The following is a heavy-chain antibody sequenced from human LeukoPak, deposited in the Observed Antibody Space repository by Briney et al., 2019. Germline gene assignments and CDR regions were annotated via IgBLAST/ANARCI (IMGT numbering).Heavy chain of an antibody. J-gene: IGHJ4*02. CDR3: AKRAGNGGVFGD. V-gene: IGHV3-23*01. CDR1: GFTFSSYA. Sequence: GGSLRLSCAASGFTFSSYAMSWVRQAPGKGLEWISTIGDSGGSTYYADSVKGRSTISRDNSKNTLDLQMNSLRVEDTALYYCAKRAGNGGVFGDWGPGTLVTVSS. CDR2: IGDSGGST. D-gene: IGHD2-8*02.